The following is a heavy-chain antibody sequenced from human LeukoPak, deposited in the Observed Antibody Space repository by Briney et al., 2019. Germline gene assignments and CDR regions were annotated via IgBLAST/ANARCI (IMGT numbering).Heavy chain of an antibody. D-gene: IGHD6-19*01. CDR3: ARGRGWTYDS. CDR1: GFIFNNYW. V-gene: IGHV3-74*03. J-gene: IGHJ4*02. Sequence: GGSLRLSCVASGFIFNNYWMHWVRQAPGKGLVWVSRINSDGSSTAYADSVKGRFTISRDNVKNTLYLQMNSLRAGDAAVYYCARGRGWTYDSWGRGTLVIVSS. CDR2: INSDGSST.